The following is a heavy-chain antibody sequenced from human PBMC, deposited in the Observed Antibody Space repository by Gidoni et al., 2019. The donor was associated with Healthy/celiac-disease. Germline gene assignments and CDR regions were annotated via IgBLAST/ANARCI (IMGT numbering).Heavy chain of an antibody. J-gene: IGHJ6*02. V-gene: IGHV4-31*03. CDR3: ARDSSSQDYGMDV. Sequence: QVQLQESGPGLGKPSQTLSVNCTVSGGSISSGGYYWSWIRQHPGKGLEWIGYIYYSGSTYYTPSLKSRVTISVDTSKNQFSLKLSSVTAADTAVYYCARDSSSQDYGMDVWGQGTTVTVSS. D-gene: IGHD6-13*01. CDR2: IYYSGST. CDR1: GGSISSGGYY.